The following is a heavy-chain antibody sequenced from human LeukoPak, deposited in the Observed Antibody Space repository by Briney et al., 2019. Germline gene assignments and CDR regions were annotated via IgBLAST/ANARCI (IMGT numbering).Heavy chain of an antibody. V-gene: IGHV3-23*01. CDR1: GITLSNYG. D-gene: IGHD3-22*01. Sequence: GGSLRLSCAVSGITLSNYGMSWVRQAPGKGLEWVAGSDSGGRTNYADSVKGRFTISRDNPKNTLYLQMNSLRAEDTAVHFCAKRGVVTRVILVGFHKEAYYFDSWGQGALVTVSS. CDR2: SDSGGRT. J-gene: IGHJ4*02. CDR3: AKRGVVTRVILVGFHKEAYYFDS.